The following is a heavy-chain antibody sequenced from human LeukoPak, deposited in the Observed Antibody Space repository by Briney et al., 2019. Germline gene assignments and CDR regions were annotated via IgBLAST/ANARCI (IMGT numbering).Heavy chain of an antibody. V-gene: IGHV4-59*01. Sequence: SETLSLTCTVSGGSIGSYYWSWIRQPPGKGLEWIGYIYYSGSTNYNPSLKGRVTISVDTSKNQFSLKLSSVTAADTAVYYCARVIRRMYSDYWGQGTLVTVSS. J-gene: IGHJ4*02. D-gene: IGHD2-21*01. CDR3: ARVIRRMYSDY. CDR2: IYYSGST. CDR1: GGSIGSYY.